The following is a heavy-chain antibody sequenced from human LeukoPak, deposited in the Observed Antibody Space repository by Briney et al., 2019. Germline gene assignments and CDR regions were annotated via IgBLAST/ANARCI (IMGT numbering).Heavy chain of an antibody. Sequence: GASVKVSCKTSGYTITDSYIHWVRQAPGQGLEWMGRINPNSGDPNYPQKFQGRVTMTRDTSISTAYMEMSSLTSDDTAVYYCARSARHCNNGVCFTDYYIDLWGKGTTVIVSS. CDR3: ARSARHCNNGVCFTDYYIDL. V-gene: IGHV1-2*06. CDR1: GYTITDSY. J-gene: IGHJ6*03. CDR2: INPNSGDP. D-gene: IGHD2-8*01.